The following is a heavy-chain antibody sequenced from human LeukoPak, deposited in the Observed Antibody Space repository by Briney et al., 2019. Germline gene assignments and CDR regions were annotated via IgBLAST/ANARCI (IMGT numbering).Heavy chain of an antibody. D-gene: IGHD6-13*01. J-gene: IGHJ5*02. CDR2: INPSGGST. CDR3: ARGPYSNDWDWFDP. Sequence: GASVKVSCKASGYTFTSYYMHWVRQAPGQGLEWMGVINPSGGSTTYAQKFQGRVTMTRDTATSTIYMELSSLRSEDSAVYYCARGPYSNDWDWFDPWGQGTLVTVSS. V-gene: IGHV1-46*01. CDR1: GYTFTSYY.